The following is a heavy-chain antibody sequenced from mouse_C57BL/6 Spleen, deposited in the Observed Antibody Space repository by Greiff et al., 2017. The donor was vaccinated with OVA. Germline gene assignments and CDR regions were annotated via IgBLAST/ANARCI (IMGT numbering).Heavy chain of an antibody. Sequence: QVQLQQSGPELVKPGASVKISCKASGYAFSSSWMNWVKQRPGKGIEWIGRIYPGDGDTNYNGKFKGKATLTADKSSSTAYMQLSSLTSEDSAVYFCARLGLWPFDYWGQGTTLTVSS. V-gene: IGHV1-82*01. CDR1: GYAFSSSW. CDR2: IYPGDGDT. CDR3: ARLGLWPFDY. J-gene: IGHJ2*01. D-gene: IGHD4-1*01.